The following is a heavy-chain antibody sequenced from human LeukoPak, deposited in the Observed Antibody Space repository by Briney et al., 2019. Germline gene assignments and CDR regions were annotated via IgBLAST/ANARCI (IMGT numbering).Heavy chain of an antibody. J-gene: IGHJ4*02. Sequence: GSLRLSCAASGFTVSSNYMSWVRQAPGKGLEWVSVIYSGGSTYYADSVKGRFTISRDNSKNTLYLQMNSLRAEDTAVYYCAKHYYDSSGYPDYWGQGTLVTVSS. CDR3: AKHYYDSSGYPDY. V-gene: IGHV3-53*01. CDR1: GFTVSSNY. D-gene: IGHD3-22*01. CDR2: IYSGGST.